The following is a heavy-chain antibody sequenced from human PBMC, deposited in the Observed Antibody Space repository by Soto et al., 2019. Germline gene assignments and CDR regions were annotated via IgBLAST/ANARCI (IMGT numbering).Heavy chain of an antibody. J-gene: IGHJ4*02. CDR2: ISGSGDST. CDR3: TKANGASHSPFHC. D-gene: IGHD2-8*01. Sequence: EEQLLESGGGLAQPGGSLRLSCAASGFTFRGYAMSWVRQAPGKGPEWVSGISGSGDSTYHAKSVKGRFIISRYNSKTTMYLEINSLRAENTAVYYCTKANGASHSPFHCWGQGTLVAVSS. V-gene: IGHV3-23*01. CDR1: GFTFRGYA.